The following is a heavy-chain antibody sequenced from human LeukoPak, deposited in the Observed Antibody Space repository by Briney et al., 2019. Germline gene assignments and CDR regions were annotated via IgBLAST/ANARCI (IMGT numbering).Heavy chain of an antibody. CDR3: ARDLWYNSELVDY. D-gene: IGHD1-20*01. V-gene: IGHV1-24*01. CDR2: FDPEDGET. J-gene: IGHJ4*02. Sequence: ASVKVSCKVSGYTLTELSMHWVRQAPGKGLEWMGGFDPEDGETIYAQKFQGRVTMTTDTSTSTAYMELRSLRSDDTAVYYCARDLWYNSELVDYWGQGTLVTVSS. CDR1: GYTLTELS.